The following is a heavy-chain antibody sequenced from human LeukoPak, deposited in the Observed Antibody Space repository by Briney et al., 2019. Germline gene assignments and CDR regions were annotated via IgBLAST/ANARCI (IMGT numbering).Heavy chain of an antibody. CDR2: IKQDGSEK. V-gene: IGHV3-7*03. D-gene: IGHD3-22*01. CDR3: AKIDYYDSSGPFDY. J-gene: IGHJ4*02. Sequence: GGSLRLSCAASGFTFSSYWMSWVRQAPGKGLEWVANIKQDGSEKYYVDSVKGRFTISRDNAKNSLYLQMDSLRAEDTAVYYCAKIDYYDSSGPFDYWGQGTLVTVSS. CDR1: GFTFSSYW.